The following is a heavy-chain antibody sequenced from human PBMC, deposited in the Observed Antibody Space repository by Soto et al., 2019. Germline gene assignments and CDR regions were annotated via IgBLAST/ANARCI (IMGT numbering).Heavy chain of an antibody. Sequence: DSVKIYCKTPGYTYTSYATHCVGQVPGQRLEWMGWINAGNGNTKYSQKFQGRVTITRDTSASTAYMELSSLRPEDTAVYYCASGPLXSTIFGVVIPYYFDYWGQGTLVTVSS. J-gene: IGHJ4*02. D-gene: IGHD3-3*01. CDR2: INAGNGNT. CDR1: GYTYTSYA. CDR3: ASGPLXSTIFGVVIPYYFDY. V-gene: IGHV1-3*01.